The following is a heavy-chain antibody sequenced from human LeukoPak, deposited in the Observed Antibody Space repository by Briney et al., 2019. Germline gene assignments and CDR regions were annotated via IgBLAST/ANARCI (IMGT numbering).Heavy chain of an antibody. D-gene: IGHD5-24*01. CDR3: ARVRDGYNDAFDI. CDR2: INPSGGST. CDR1: GYTFASHY. J-gene: IGHJ3*02. V-gene: IGHV1-46*01. Sequence: GASVRVSCKASGYTFASHYMHWVRQAPGQGLEWMGIINPSGGSTSYAQKFQGRVTMTRDTSTSTVYMELSSLRSDDAAVYYCARVRDGYNDAFDIWGQGTMVTVSS.